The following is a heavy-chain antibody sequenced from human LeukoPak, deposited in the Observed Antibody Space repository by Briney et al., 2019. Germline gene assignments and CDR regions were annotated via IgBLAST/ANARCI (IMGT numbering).Heavy chain of an antibody. CDR1: GGSISSGSYY. D-gene: IGHD7-27*01. CDR2: IYTSGST. J-gene: IGHJ4*02. Sequence: SETLSLTCTVSGGSISSGSYYWSWIRQPAGKGLEWIGRIYTSGSTNYNPSLKSRVTISVDTSKNQFSLKLSSVTAADTAVYYCARRPSGAARDYWGQGTLVTVSS. V-gene: IGHV4-61*02. CDR3: ARRPSGAARDY.